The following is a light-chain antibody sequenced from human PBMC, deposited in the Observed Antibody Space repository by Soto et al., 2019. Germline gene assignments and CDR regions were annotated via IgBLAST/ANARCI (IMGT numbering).Light chain of an antibody. CDR3: QQYGSSRT. V-gene: IGKV3-20*01. CDR1: QSVSSSF. CDR2: GAS. J-gene: IGKJ1*01. Sequence: ESVLIPVAGAPSFSPGGRATPSRRASQSVSSSFLAWYQQKPGQAPRLLIYGASSRPTGIPDRFSGSGSGTDFTLSISRLEPEDFAVYYCQQYGSSRTFGQGTKVDIK.